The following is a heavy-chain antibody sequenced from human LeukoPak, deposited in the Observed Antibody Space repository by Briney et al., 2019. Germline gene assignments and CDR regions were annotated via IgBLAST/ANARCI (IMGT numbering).Heavy chain of an antibody. CDR1: GFTVSGNY. V-gene: IGHV3-66*01. CDR3: ARDLRL. CDR2: MYNRGSP. J-gene: IGHJ4*02. Sequence: PGGSLRLSCAASGFTVSGNYMSWVRQAPGKGLECVSVMYNRGSPYYADSVKGRFTISRDSSMNSLYLQMNSLRAEDTAVYYCARDLRLWGQGTLVTVSS.